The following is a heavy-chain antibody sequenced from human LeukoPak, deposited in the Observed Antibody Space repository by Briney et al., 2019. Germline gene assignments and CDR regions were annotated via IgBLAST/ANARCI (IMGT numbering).Heavy chain of an antibody. CDR1: GYTFTGYY. Sequence: ASVKISCKASGYTFTGYYMHWVRQAPGQGLEWMGWMNPNSGNTGYAQKFQGRVTMTRNTSISTAYMELSSLRSEDTAVYYCVRGMGVSYYYYGMDVWGQGTTVTVSS. J-gene: IGHJ6*02. CDR2: MNPNSGNT. D-gene: IGHD3-10*01. CDR3: VRGMGVSYYYYGMDV. V-gene: IGHV1-8*02.